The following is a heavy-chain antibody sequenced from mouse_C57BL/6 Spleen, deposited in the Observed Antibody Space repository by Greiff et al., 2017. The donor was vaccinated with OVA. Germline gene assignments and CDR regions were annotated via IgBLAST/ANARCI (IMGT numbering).Heavy chain of an antibody. J-gene: IGHJ4*01. CDR1: GFTFSDYG. CDR3: ARPLYFGGDYYAMDY. D-gene: IGHD2-1*01. V-gene: IGHV5-17*01. CDR2: ISSGSSTI. Sequence: LVESGGGLVKPGGSLKLSCAASGFTFSDYGMHWVRQAPEKGLEWVAYISSGSSTIYYADTVKGRFTISRDNAKNTLFLQMTSLRSEDTAMYYCARPLYFGGDYYAMDYWGQGTSVTVSS.